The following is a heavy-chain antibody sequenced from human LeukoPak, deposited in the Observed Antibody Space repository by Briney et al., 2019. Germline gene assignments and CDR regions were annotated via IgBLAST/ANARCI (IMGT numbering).Heavy chain of an antibody. Sequence: PGGSLRLSCAASGFTFSSYAMHWVRQAPGKGLEWVAVISYDGSNKYYADSVKGRFTISRDNSKSTLYLQMNSLRAEDTAVYYCVSSSGSYSSIETFDYWGQGTLVTVSS. CDR1: GFTFSSYA. D-gene: IGHD1-26*01. CDR2: ISYDGSNK. CDR3: VSSSGSYSSIETFDY. V-gene: IGHV3-30*04. J-gene: IGHJ4*02.